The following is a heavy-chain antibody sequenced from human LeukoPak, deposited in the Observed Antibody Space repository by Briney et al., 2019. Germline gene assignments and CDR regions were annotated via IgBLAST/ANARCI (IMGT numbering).Heavy chain of an antibody. CDR1: GFIFNKYT. V-gene: IGHV3-21*01. Sequence: GGSLRLSCAASGFIFNKYTMNWVRQAPGKGLEWVSSISPSGSYIYYADSVKGRFTISRDNAKNSLYLQMNSLGAEDTAVFYCARLAIWNLGAGGFDYWGQGTLVTVSS. CDR3: ARLAIWNLGAGGFDY. J-gene: IGHJ4*01. CDR2: ISPSGSYI. D-gene: IGHD1-1*01.